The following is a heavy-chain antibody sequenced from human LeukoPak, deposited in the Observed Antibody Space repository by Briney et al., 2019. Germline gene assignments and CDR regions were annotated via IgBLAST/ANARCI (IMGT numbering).Heavy chain of an antibody. D-gene: IGHD3-22*01. J-gene: IGHJ6*02. CDR1: GGSISSYY. Sequence: PSETLSLTCTVSGGSISSYYWSWIRQPPGKGLEWIGYIHYSGSTNYNPSLKSRVTISVDTSKNQFSLKLSSVTAADTAVYYCARHENYYDSSGYPGWYYYYGMDVWGQGTTVTVSS. CDR3: ARHENYYDSSGYPGWYYYYGMDV. V-gene: IGHV4-59*08. CDR2: IHYSGST.